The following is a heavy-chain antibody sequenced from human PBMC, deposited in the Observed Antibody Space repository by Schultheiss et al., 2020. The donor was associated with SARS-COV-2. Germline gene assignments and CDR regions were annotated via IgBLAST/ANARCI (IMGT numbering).Heavy chain of an antibody. Sequence: SETLSLTCTVSGGSISSGGYYWSWIRQHPGKGLEWIGYIYYSGSTNYNPSLKSRVTISVDTSKNQFSLKLSSVTAADTAVYYCARDQAVGIEGRSDYWGQGTLVTVSS. V-gene: IGHV4-61*08. CDR1: GGSISSGGYY. D-gene: IGHD7-27*01. CDR3: ARDQAVGIEGRSDY. J-gene: IGHJ4*02. CDR2: IYYSGST.